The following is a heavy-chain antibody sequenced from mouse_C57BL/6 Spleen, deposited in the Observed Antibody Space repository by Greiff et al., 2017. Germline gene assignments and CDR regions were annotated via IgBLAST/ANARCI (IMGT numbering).Heavy chain of an antibody. CDR3: AKYVGNYYFDY. V-gene: IGHV1-74*01. CDR2: IHPSDSDT. D-gene: IGHD2-1*01. J-gene: IGHJ2*01. CDR1: GYTFTSYW. Sequence: QVQLQQPGAELVKPGASVKVSCKASGYTFTSYWMHWVKQRPGQGLEWIGRIHPSDSDTNYNQTFKGKATLTVDKSSSTAYMQLSRLTSEDSAVYYSAKYVGNYYFDYGGQGTTLTVSS.